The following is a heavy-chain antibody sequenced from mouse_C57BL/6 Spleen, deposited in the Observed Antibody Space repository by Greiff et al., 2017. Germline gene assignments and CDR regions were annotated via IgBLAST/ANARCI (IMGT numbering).Heavy chain of an antibody. V-gene: IGHV7-3*01. CDR2: IRNKANGYTT. Sequence: DVKLVESGGGLVQPGGSLSLSCAASGFTFTDYYMSWVRQPPGKALEWLGFIRNKANGYTTEYSASVKGRFTISRDNSQSILYLQMNALRAEDSATYYCARYGTGHWYFDVWGTGTTVTVSS. CDR3: ARYGTGHWYFDV. J-gene: IGHJ1*03. CDR1: GFTFTDYY. D-gene: IGHD4-1*01.